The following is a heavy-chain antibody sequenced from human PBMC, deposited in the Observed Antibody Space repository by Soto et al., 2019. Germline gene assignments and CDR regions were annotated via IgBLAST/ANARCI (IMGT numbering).Heavy chain of an antibody. D-gene: IGHD3-3*01. J-gene: IGHJ4*02. CDR1: GFSLTTSGVG. CDR3: AHRVLRTVFGLVTTTAIYFDF. CDR2: SHWDDGK. Sequence: QITLNESGPTVVRPTETLTLTCRFSGFSLTTSGVGVGWIRQSPGKAPEGLALSHWDDGKRYSASLKSRLTITKDTSKNQVVLTVSDLDPTDTATYYCAHRVLRTVFGLVTTTAIYFDFWGQGTPVAVSS. V-gene: IGHV2-5*02.